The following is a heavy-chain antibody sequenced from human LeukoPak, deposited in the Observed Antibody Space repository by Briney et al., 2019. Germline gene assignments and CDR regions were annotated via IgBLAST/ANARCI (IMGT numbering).Heavy chain of an antibody. D-gene: IGHD1-26*01. V-gene: IGHV3-23*01. CDR2: ISGSGGGT. Sequence: QPGGSLRLSCAPSGFTFNSYAMSWVRQAPEKGLEWVATISGSGGGTYYADSVKGRFTISRDDSKNTLYLQMNSLRAEDMAVYYCAKDLGRYRNNYFDYWGQGTLVTVSS. CDR1: GFTFNSYA. J-gene: IGHJ4*02. CDR3: AKDLGRYRNNYFDY.